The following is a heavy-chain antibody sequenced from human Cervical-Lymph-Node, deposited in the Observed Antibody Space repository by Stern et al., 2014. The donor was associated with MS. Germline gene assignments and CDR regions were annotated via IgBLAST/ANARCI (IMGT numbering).Heavy chain of an antibody. J-gene: IGHJ3*02. Sequence: QVQLMQSGAEVKKPGASVKVSCKASGYTFTSYAMHWVRQAPGQRLEWMGWINAGNGNKKYSQKSQGRVPFTRDTSGSKAYRERSSLRSKDRAVFYCASLYSADAFDIWGQGTMVTVSS. D-gene: IGHD4-11*01. CDR2: INAGNGNK. CDR3: ASLYSADAFDI. V-gene: IGHV1-3*01. CDR1: GYTFTSYA.